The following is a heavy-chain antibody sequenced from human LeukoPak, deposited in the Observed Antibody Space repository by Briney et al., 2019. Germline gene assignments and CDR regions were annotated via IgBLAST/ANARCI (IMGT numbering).Heavy chain of an antibody. V-gene: IGHV4-30-4*01. Sequence: PSETLSLTCTVSGDSITSGDYYWSWIRQPPGKGLEWIGYIYYSGSTYYNPSLRSRVTISVDTSKNQFSLKLSSVTAADTAVYYCARVRWELLYGMDVWGQGTTVTVSS. CDR3: ARVRWELLYGMDV. D-gene: IGHD1-26*01. CDR1: GDSITSGDYY. CDR2: IYYSGST. J-gene: IGHJ6*02.